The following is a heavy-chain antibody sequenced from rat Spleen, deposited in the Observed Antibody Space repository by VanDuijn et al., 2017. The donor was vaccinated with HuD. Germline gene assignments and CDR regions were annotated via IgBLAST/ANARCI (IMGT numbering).Heavy chain of an antibody. CDR3: TTDPALQLDY. CDR2: ISVSGGST. CDR1: GFTFSNFG. Sequence: EVQLVESGGGLVQPGRSLKLSCAASGFTFSNFGMHWIRQAPTKGLEWVASISVSGGSTYYRDSVKGRFTISRDNAKSSLYLQMDSLRSEDTATYYCTTDPALQLDYWGQGVMVTVSS. J-gene: IGHJ2*01. D-gene: IGHD1-1*01. V-gene: IGHV5-19*01.